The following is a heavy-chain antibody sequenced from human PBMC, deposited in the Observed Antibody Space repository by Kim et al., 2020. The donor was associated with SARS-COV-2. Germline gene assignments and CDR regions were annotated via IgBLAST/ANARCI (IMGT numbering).Heavy chain of an antibody. V-gene: IGHV3-23*01. Sequence: GGSLRLSCAASGFTFTTYAMTWVRQAPGKGLEWVSAISGSGGTTYYADSVKGRFTISRDNSKNTLYLQMNGLRADDTAVYYCAKWGWEMTLTMSFDYWGQGSLVTVSS. J-gene: IGHJ4*02. D-gene: IGHD4-17*01. CDR1: GFTFTTYA. CDR3: AKWGWEMTLTMSFDY. CDR2: ISGSGGTT.